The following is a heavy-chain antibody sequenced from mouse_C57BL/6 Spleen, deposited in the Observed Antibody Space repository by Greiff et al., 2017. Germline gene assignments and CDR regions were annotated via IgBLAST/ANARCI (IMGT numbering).Heavy chain of an antibody. CDR2: IYPSDGDT. CDR3: AIDYSNHVYTIDY. J-gene: IGHJ2*01. Sequence: QVQLQQSEAELVKPGASVKMSCKASGYTFTSYSMHWVKQRPGQGLEWIGKIYPSDGDTKYNQKFKGKATLTADKSSSTAYMQLSSLTSEDSAVQYSAIDYSNHVYTIDYSGERTPLTVS. V-gene: IGHV1-74*01. CDR1: GYTFTSYS. D-gene: IGHD2-5*01.